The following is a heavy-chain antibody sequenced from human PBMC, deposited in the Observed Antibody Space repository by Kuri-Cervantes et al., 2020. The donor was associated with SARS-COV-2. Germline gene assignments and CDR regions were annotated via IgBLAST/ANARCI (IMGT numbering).Heavy chain of an antibody. CDR1: GFTFSSYA. D-gene: IGHD6-13*01. CDR3: AKCSDIAAAGQTDY. CDR2: ISGSGGST. V-gene: IGHV3-23*01. Sequence: GESLKISCAASGFTFSSYAMSWVRQAPGKVLEWVSAISGSGGSTYYADSVKGRFTISRDNSKNTLYLQMDSLRAEDTAVYYCAKCSDIAAAGQTDYWGQGTLVTVSS. J-gene: IGHJ4*02.